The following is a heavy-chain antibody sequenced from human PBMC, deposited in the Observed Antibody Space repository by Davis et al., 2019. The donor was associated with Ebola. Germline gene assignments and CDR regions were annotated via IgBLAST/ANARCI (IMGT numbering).Heavy chain of an antibody. V-gene: IGHV5-51*01. CDR1: GYSFTSYW. CDR3: ARVSGRYLDRGGYYYYYGMDV. J-gene: IGHJ6*02. Sequence: KVSCKGSGYSFTSYWIGWVRQMPGKGLEWMGIIYPGDSDTRYSPSFQGQVTISADKSISTAYLQWSSLKASDTAMYYCARVSGRYLDRGGYYYYYGMDVWGQGTTVTVSS. CDR2: IYPGDSDT. D-gene: IGHD3-10*01.